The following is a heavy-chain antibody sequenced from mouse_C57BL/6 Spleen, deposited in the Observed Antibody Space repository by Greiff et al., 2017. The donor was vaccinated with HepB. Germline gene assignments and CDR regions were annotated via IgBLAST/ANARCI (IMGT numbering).Heavy chain of an antibody. J-gene: IGHJ4*01. D-gene: IGHD3-2*02. CDR3: GRSRTAQARYYYAMDY. V-gene: IGHV1-61*01. CDR1: GYTFTSYW. CDR2: IYPSDSET. Sequence: VQLQQSGAELVRPGSSVKLSCKASGYTFTSYWMDWVKQRPGQGLEWIGNIYPSDSETHYNQKFKDKATLTVDKSSSTAYMQLSSLTSEDSAVYYCGRSRTAQARYYYAMDYWGQGTSVTVSS.